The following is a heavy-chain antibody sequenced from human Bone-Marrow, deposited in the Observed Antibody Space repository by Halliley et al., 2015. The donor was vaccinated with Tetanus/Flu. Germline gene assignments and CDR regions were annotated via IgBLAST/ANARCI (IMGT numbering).Heavy chain of an antibody. CDR3: ARGGSGYSSGWLGY. Sequence: SLRLSCAASGFTVSRNYMSWVRQAPGKGLEWVSVIYSGGGTYYADSVKGRFTISRDNSKNTLSLQMNSLRAEDTAVYYCARGGSGYSSGWLGYWGQGSLVPVSS. CDR1: GFTVSRNY. CDR2: IYSGGGT. J-gene: IGHJ4*02. D-gene: IGHD6-19*01. V-gene: IGHV3-53*01.